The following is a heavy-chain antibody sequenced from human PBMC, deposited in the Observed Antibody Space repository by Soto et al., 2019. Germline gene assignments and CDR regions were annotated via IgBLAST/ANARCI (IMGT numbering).Heavy chain of an antibody. Sequence: QVQLQESGPGLVKPSETLSLTCTVSGGSISSYYWSWIRQPPGKGLEWIGYIYYSGSTNYNPSLKSRVTISVDTSKNQFSLKLSSVTAADTAVYYCAREYGDFLAFDYWGQGTLVTVSS. D-gene: IGHD4-17*01. CDR1: GGSISSYY. CDR2: IYYSGST. J-gene: IGHJ4*02. V-gene: IGHV4-59*01. CDR3: AREYGDFLAFDY.